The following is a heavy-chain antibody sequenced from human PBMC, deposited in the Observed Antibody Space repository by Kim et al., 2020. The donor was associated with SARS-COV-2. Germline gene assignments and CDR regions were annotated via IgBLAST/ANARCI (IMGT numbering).Heavy chain of an antibody. D-gene: IGHD2-2*01. CDR3: AGGLSTAEVS. Sequence: GGSLRLSCEASGFSFSRYWMHWVRQVPGKGLVWVSRISTDEFTISYADSVKGRFTISRDNAKNTLYLQMNSLRAEDTGLYYCAGGLSTAEVSWGQGTLVTFSS. CDR2: ISTDEFTI. V-gene: IGHV3-74*01. CDR1: GFSFSRYW. J-gene: IGHJ5*02.